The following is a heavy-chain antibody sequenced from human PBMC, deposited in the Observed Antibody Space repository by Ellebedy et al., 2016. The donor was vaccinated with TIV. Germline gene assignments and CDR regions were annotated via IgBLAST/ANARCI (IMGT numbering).Heavy chain of an antibody. CDR3: ARRGSYGDYAVQVNSWFDR. CDR1: GFSFRSYW. D-gene: IGHD4-17*01. V-gene: IGHV3-7*01. CDR2: IYQDGSDQ. Sequence: GESLKISCAASGFSFRSYWMSWVRQAPGKGLEWVANIYQDGSDQYYVDSVKGRFTISRDNANKSLFLQMNSLRVEEPAVYYCARRGSYGDYAVQVNSWFDRWGQGTLVTVSS. J-gene: IGHJ5*02.